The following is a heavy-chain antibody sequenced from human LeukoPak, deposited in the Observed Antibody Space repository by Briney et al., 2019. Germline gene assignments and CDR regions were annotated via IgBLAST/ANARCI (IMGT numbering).Heavy chain of an antibody. D-gene: IGHD2-15*01. Sequence: SETLSLTCTVSGGSISSSDYYWGWIRQPPGKGLEWIGSIYYSGSTYYNPSLKSRVTISVDTSKNHFSLRLSTVTAADTAMFYDARLSIAANAFDIWGQGTIVTVSS. CDR3: ARLSIAANAFDI. V-gene: IGHV4-39*02. CDR2: IYYSGST. CDR1: GGSISSSDYY. J-gene: IGHJ3*02.